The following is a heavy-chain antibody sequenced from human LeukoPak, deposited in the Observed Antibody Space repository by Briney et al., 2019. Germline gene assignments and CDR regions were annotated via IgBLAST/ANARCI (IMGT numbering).Heavy chain of an antibody. D-gene: IGHD3-10*01. J-gene: IGHJ4*02. Sequence: PGRSLRLSCADSGFTFSSYAMHWVRQAPGKGLEWVAVISYDGSNKYYADSVKGRFTISRDNSKNTLYLQINSLRAEDTAVYYCARTVGVRGIGGFDYWGQGTLVTVSS. CDR1: GFTFSSYA. CDR3: ARTVGVRGIGGFDY. CDR2: ISYDGSNK. V-gene: IGHV3-30*01.